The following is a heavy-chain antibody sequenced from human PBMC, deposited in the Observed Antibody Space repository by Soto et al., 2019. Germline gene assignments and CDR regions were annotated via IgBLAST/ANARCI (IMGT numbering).Heavy chain of an antibody. CDR3: ANYCSGGSCYSGTTNYYYGMDV. J-gene: IGHJ6*02. V-gene: IGHV3-23*01. D-gene: IGHD2-15*01. Sequence: GGSLRLSRAASGFTFSSYAMSWVRQAPGKGLEWVSAISGSGGSTYYADSVKGRFTISRDNSKNTLYLQMNSLRAEDTAVYYCANYCSGGSCYSGTTNYYYGMDVWGQGTTVTVSS. CDR2: ISGSGGST. CDR1: GFTFSSYA.